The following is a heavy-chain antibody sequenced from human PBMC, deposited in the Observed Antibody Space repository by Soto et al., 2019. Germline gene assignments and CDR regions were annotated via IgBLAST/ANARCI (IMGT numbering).Heavy chain of an antibody. D-gene: IGHD6-13*01. Sequence: QVHLVQSGAEVKKPGSSVKVSCKASGGTFSNHAINWVRQAPGQGLEWMGRIIPIFTTTNYAQKFQGRVTITADESTITASMEMSTLKHDDTAVYYCAREVAADGTLRKDVFDIWGQGTLVTVSS. V-gene: IGHV1-69*12. CDR2: IIPIFTTT. CDR1: GGTFSNHA. CDR3: AREVAADGTLRKDVFDI. J-gene: IGHJ3*02.